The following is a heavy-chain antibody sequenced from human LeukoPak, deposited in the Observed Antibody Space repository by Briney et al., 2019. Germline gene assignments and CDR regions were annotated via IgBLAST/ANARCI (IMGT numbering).Heavy chain of an antibody. V-gene: IGHV4-38-2*02. Sequence: SETLSLTCTVSGYSISSGYYWGWIRQPPGKGLEWIGSIYHSGSTYYNPSLKSRVTISVDTSKNQFSLKLSSVTAADTAVYYCARAGVAANYYYYYYMDVWGKGTTVTVSS. D-gene: IGHD2-15*01. J-gene: IGHJ6*03. CDR3: ARAGVAANYYYYYYMDV. CDR2: IYHSGST. CDR1: GYSISSGYY.